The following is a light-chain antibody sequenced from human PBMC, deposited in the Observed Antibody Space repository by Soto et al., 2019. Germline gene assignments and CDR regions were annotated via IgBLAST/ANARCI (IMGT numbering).Light chain of an antibody. J-gene: IGKJ4*01. CDR2: AAS. V-gene: IGKV1-39*01. Sequence: DIQMTQSPSSLSASVGDRVTITCRASQSISSYLNWYQQKPGKAPKLLIYAASSLQSGVPSRLSGSGSGTDFTLTIRSLQPEDFATYYCQQSYSTLTFGGGTKVDIK. CDR3: QQSYSTLT. CDR1: QSISSY.